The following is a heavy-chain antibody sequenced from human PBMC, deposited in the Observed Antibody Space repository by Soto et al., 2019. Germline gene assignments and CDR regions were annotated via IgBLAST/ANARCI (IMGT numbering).Heavy chain of an antibody. J-gene: IGHJ6*02. CDR3: VKDREYYIDSEHYHYGKHA. D-gene: IGHD4-17*01. CDR2: ISSYGGST. CDR1: GFTFTIYA. V-gene: IGHV3-64D*06. Sequence: HRVGSLRLCCSASGFTFTIYAMHWVRQAPGKGLEYVSTISSYGGSTYYADSVRGRFTISRDNSKNTLYLQMSSLRTEDTAVYYYVKDREYYIDSEHYHYGKHAWGQGSKVTV.